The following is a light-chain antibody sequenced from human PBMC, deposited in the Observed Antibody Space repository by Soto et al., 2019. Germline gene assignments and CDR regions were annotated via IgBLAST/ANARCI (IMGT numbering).Light chain of an antibody. CDR2: DAS. V-gene: IGKV3-11*01. J-gene: IGKJ4*01. Sequence: EIVLTQSPATLSLSLGERATLSCRASQNINAYLVWYQQKPGQAPRLVIYDASKRATGIPDRFSGSGSGTGFTLTISSLAPEDFALYYCQQRSSWPRAFGGGTKVEMK. CDR3: QQRSSWPRA. CDR1: QNINAY.